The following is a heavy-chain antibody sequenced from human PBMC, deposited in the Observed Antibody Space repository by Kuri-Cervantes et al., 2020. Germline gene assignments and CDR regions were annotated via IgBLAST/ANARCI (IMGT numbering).Heavy chain of an antibody. CDR1: GFTFSDYY. Sequence: GESLKISCAASGFTFSDYYMSWIRQAPGKGLEWVSYISSSGSTIYYADSVKGRFTISRDDAKNSLYLQMNSLRAEDTAVYYCARELKGYDRWRVYYYYGMDVWGQGTTVTVSS. D-gene: IGHD5-12*01. CDR2: ISSSGSTI. V-gene: IGHV3-11*04. J-gene: IGHJ6*02. CDR3: ARELKGYDRWRVYYYYGMDV.